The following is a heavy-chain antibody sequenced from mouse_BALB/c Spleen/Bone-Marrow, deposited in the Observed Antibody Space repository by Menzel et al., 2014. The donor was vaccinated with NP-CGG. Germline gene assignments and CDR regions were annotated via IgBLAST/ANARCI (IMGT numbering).Heavy chain of an antibody. CDR1: GFTFSNYG. V-gene: IGHV5-6-3*01. Sequence: EVQRVESGGGLVQPGGSLKLSCAASGFTFSNYGMSWVRQTPDQRLELVATINSNGGSTYYPDSVKGRFTISRDNAKNTLYLQMSSLKSEHTAMYYCARENYRYFYAMDYWGQGTSVTVSS. CDR2: INSNGGST. J-gene: IGHJ4*01. D-gene: IGHD2-14*01. CDR3: ARENYRYFYAMDY.